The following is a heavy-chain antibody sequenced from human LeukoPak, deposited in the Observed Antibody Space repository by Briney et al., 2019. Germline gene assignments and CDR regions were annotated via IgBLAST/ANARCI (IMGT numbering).Heavy chain of an antibody. CDR3: AKTPSTPLNCITIFGGQPFDI. D-gene: IGHD3-3*01. Sequence: PGGALRLSFAASGFTFRNYTMTWVRQAPGKGLEWVSPISGSGTSTYYADAVKGRFTISRDNSKNTLSLQMNSLRAEATAVYYCAKTPSTPLNCITIFGGQPFDIWGQGTMVTASS. CDR1: GFTFRNYT. J-gene: IGHJ3*02. CDR2: ISGSGTST. V-gene: IGHV3-23*01.